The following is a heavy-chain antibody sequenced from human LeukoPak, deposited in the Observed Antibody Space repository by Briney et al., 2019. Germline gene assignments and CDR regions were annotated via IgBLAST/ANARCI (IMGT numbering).Heavy chain of an antibody. D-gene: IGHD1-20*01. Sequence: GESLNISCKGSGYRFTSYWIGWVRQMPGKGLEWMGIIYPGDSDTRYSPSFQGQVTISADKSISTAYLQWSSLKASDTAMFYCARLGITGTTLYYFDYWGQGTLVTVSS. J-gene: IGHJ4*02. CDR2: IYPGDSDT. CDR3: ARLGITGTTLYYFDY. CDR1: GYRFTSYW. V-gene: IGHV5-51*01.